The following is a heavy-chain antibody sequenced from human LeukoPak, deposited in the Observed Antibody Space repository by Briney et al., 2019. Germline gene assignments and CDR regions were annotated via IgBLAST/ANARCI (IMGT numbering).Heavy chain of an antibody. CDR3: ARHGGSYPVYFDY. Sequence: SETLSLTCTVSGGSISSYNWSWIRQPPGKGLEWIGYIYTSGSTNYNPSPKSRVTISVDTSKNQFSLKLSSVTAADTAVYYCARHGGSYPVYFDYWGQGTLVTVSS. CDR1: GGSISSYN. V-gene: IGHV4-4*09. J-gene: IGHJ4*02. D-gene: IGHD1-26*01. CDR2: IYTSGST.